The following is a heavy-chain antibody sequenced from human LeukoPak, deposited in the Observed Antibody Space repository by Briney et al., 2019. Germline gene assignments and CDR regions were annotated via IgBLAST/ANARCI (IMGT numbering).Heavy chain of an antibody. CDR1: GFTVSSNY. Sequence: GGSLRLSCAASGFTVSSNYMSWVRQAPGKGLEWVSVLYSGGNTYYADSVQGRFTISRDNSRNTLYLQMNSLRVEDTAVYYCATEGFRGVLFHIWGQGTVVAVSS. CDR3: ATEGFRGVLFHI. J-gene: IGHJ3*02. CDR2: LYSGGNT. V-gene: IGHV3-66*01. D-gene: IGHD3-10*01.